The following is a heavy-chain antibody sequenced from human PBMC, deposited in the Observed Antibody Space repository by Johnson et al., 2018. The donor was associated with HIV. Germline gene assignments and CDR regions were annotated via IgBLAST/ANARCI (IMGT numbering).Heavy chain of an antibody. CDR1: GFNFNNYG. CDR3: AKVRSGWSTGAFDI. Sequence: QVQLVESGGGVVQPGRSLRLSCAASGFNFNNYGMHLVRQAPGKGLEWVAVISYDGSNKYFADSVKGRFTISRDKSKNTLYLQMNSLRAEDTAVYYCAKVRSGWSTGAFDIWGQGTMVTVSS. D-gene: IGHD6-19*01. V-gene: IGHV3-30*18. CDR2: ISYDGSNK. J-gene: IGHJ3*02.